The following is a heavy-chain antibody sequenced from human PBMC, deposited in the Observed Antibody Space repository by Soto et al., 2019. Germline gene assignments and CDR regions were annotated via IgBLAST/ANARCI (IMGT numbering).Heavy chain of an antibody. V-gene: IGHV3-23*01. CDR2: ISSSGDST. J-gene: IGHJ4*02. Sequence: EVQLLESGGGLVQPGGSLRLSCAASGFTFSSYAMRWVRQAPVKGLEWVSAISSSGDSTYYADSVKGRFTISRDNSKNTLYLQMNSLRAEDTAVYYCARRGSGSYDYWGQGTLVTVSS. CDR3: ARRGSGSYDY. D-gene: IGHD1-26*01. CDR1: GFTFSSYA.